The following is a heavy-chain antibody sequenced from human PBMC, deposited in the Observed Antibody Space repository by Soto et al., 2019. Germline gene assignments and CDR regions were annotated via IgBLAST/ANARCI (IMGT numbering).Heavy chain of an antibody. J-gene: IGHJ4*02. Sequence: SETLSLTCTVSGGSISSYYWSWIRQPPGKGLEWIGSIYYSGSTNYNPSLQSRVTISVDTSKNRFSLKLSSVTAADTAVYYCARVRRGPRGSYFDYWGQGTLVTVSS. CDR1: GGSISSYY. CDR2: IYYSGST. V-gene: IGHV4-59*01. D-gene: IGHD3-10*01. CDR3: ARVRRGPRGSYFDY.